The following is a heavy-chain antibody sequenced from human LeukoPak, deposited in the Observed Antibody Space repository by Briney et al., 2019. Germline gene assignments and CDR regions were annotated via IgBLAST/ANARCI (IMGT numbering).Heavy chain of an antibody. CDR1: GFTFSYDT. CDR2: ISTSSTII. CDR3: ARDRGFGDSLYGYFDL. D-gene: IGHD4-17*01. V-gene: IGHV3-21*01. Sequence: GGSLRLSCAASGFTFSYDTMNWLRQAPGKGLEWVSHISTSSTIIYYVDSVKGRFTISRDNAKNSLYLQLNSLRAEDTAVYYCARDRGFGDSLYGYFDLWGRGTMVTVSS. J-gene: IGHJ2*01.